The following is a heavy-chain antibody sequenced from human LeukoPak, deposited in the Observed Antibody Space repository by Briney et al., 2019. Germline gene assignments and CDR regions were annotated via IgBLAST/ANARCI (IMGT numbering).Heavy chain of an antibody. CDR2: IRSKAYGGTT. CDR1: GFTFSNAW. V-gene: IGHV3-49*03. CDR3: TRGGLIAVAGTEDY. J-gene: IGHJ4*02. Sequence: PGGSLRLSCAASGFTFSNAWMSWFRQAPGKGLEWVGFIRSKAYGGTTEYAASVKGRFTISRDDSKSIAYLQMNSLKTEDTAVYYCTRGGLIAVAGTEDYWGQGTLVTVSS. D-gene: IGHD6-19*01.